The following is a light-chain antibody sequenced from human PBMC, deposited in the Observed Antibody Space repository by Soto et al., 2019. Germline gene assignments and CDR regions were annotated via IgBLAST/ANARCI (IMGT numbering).Light chain of an antibody. J-gene: IGLJ1*01. CDR2: DVS. Sequence: QSALTQPASVSGSPGQSITISCTGTSSDVGGYSYVSWYQQYPGKAPKLMIYDVSSRPSGVSNRFSGSKSGNTASLTISGLQAEDEADYYCSSYTSSSTLGGVFGTGTKLTVL. CDR1: SSDVGGYSY. V-gene: IGLV2-14*01. CDR3: SSYTSSSTLGGV.